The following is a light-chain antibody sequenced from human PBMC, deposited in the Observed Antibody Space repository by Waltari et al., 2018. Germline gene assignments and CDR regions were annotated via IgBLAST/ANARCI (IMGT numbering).Light chain of an antibody. V-gene: IGLV1-40*01. CDR1: GSNIRAGYD. CDR2: GTS. Sequence: QSVLTQPPSVSGAPGQQVTIPCTGSGSNIRAGYDVHWYQQLPRAAPNLLIYGTSSRPLGVPYRFFGSTSGTSASLAITGLQAEDEADYYCQSYDTTLSVVFGGGTKLTVL. J-gene: IGLJ3*02. CDR3: QSYDTTLSVV.